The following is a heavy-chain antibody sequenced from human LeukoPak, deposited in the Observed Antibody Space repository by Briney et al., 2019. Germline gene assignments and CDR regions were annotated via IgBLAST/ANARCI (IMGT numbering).Heavy chain of an antibody. V-gene: IGHV3-30*04. CDR2: ISYDGSNK. J-gene: IGHJ4*02. CDR1: GFTFSSYA. CDR3: AREILSGWYRNVDY. D-gene: IGHD6-19*01. Sequence: PGRSLRLSCAASGFTFSSYAMHWVRQAPGKGLEWVAVISYDGSNKYYADSVKGRFTIFRDNSKNTLYLQMNSLRAEDTAVYYCAREILSGWYRNVDYWGQGTLVTVSS.